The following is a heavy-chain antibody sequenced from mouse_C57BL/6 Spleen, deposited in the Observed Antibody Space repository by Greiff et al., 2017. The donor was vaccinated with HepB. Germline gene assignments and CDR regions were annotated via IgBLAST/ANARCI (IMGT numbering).Heavy chain of an antibody. J-gene: IGHJ1*03. V-gene: IGHV1-59*01. CDR2: IDPSDSYT. D-gene: IGHD1-1*01. CDR3: ARRDYGSSYLWYFDV. Sequence: QVQLQQPGAELVRPGTSVKLSCKASGYTFTSYWMHWVKQRPGQGLEWIGVIDPSDSYTNYNQKFKGKATLTVDTSSSTAYMQLSSLTSDDSAVYYCARRDYGSSYLWYFDVWGTGTTVTVSS. CDR1: GYTFTSYW.